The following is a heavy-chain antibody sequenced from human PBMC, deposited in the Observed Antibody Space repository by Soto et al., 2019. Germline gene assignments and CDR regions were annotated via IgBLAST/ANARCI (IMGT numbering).Heavy chain of an antibody. J-gene: IGHJ6*02. Sequence: ASVKVSCKASGFTFTSSAVQWVRQARGQRLEWIGWIVVGSGNTNYAQKFQERVTITRDMSTSTAYMELSSLRSEDTAVYYCAASRPSRYYDSSGYYGVYYYYGMDVWGQGTTVTVSS. CDR3: AASRPSRYYDSSGYYGVYYYYGMDV. D-gene: IGHD3-22*01. V-gene: IGHV1-58*01. CDR1: GFTFTSSA. CDR2: IVVGSGNT.